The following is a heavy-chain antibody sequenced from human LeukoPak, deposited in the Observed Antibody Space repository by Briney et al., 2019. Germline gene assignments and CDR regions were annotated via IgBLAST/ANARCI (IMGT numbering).Heavy chain of an antibody. J-gene: IGHJ4*02. CDR2: IWYDGSNK. D-gene: IGHD3-10*01. CDR1: GFTFSSYG. V-gene: IGHV3-33*01. CDR3: ARAGAAKLFDY. Sequence: GRSLRLSCAASGFTFSSYGMHWVRQAPGKGLEWVAVIWYDGSNKYYADSVKGRFTISRDNSKNTLYLQMNSLRAEDTAVYYCARAGAAKLFDYWGQGTLVTVSS.